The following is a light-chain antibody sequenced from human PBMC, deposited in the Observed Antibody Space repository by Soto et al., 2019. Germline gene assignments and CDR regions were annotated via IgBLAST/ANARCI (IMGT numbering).Light chain of an antibody. CDR3: ATWDSSLSAVV. Sequence: QSVLTQPPSVSAAPGQKVTISCSGSSSNIGHNYVSWYQQLPGTAPKLLIYDNNKRPSGIPDRFSGSKSDTSATLGITGLQTGDEADYYCATWDSSLSAVVFGGGTKLTVL. V-gene: IGLV1-51*01. CDR2: DNN. J-gene: IGLJ2*01. CDR1: SSNIGHNY.